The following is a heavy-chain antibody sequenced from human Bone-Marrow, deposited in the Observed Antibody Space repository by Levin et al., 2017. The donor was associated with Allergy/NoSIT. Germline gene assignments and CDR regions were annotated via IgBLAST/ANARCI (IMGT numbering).Heavy chain of an antibody. CDR1: GDTFSKYA. J-gene: IGHJ6*04. CDR3: VRGSMATSYYGRDV. CDR2: IIPIYGTA. V-gene: IGHV1-69*06. Sequence: ASVKVSCKASGDTFSKYAFIWVRQAPGQGLEWMGGIIPIYGTADYAQKFQGRVAIAADKSTNTAYMELSSLRPEDTAVYYCVRGSMATSYYGRDVWGEGTTVTVSS. D-gene: IGHD2/OR15-2a*01.